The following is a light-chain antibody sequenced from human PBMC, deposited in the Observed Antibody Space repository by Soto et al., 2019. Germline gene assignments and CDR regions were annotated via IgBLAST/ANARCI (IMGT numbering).Light chain of an antibody. V-gene: IGLV6-57*02. J-gene: IGLJ2*01. CDR1: SGSIASNY. CDR2: EDN. Sequence: NFMLTQPHSVSESPGKTVTISCTGSSGSIASNYVQWYQQRPGSAPTTVIYEDNQRPSGVPDRFSGSIDSSSNSASLTISGLKTEDEADDYCQSYDSSNVVFGGGTKLTV. CDR3: QSYDSSNVV.